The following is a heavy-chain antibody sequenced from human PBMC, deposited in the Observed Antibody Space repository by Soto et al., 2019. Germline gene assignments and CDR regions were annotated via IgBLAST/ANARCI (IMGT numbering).Heavy chain of an antibody. CDR1: GCTFNTYA. J-gene: IGHJ4*02. V-gene: IGHV3-23*01. Sequence: GGPLRLSCAASGCTFNTYAMSWVRQAPGKGLEWVSSISTTDATYYADSVKGHFTISRDNFKNTLYLQMNSLRVEDTAIYYCAKNYYFDSWGPGTLVTVSS. CDR3: AKNYYFDS. CDR2: ISTTDAT.